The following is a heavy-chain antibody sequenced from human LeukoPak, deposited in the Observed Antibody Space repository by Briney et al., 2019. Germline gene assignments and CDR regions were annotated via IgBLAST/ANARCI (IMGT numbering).Heavy chain of an antibody. J-gene: IGHJ4*02. CDR2: IRYDGSNK. D-gene: IGHD3-16*01. CDR3: ARDWGITFGGVPFDY. CDR1: GFTFSYYG. Sequence: PGGSLRLSCAASGFTFSYYGMHWVRQAPGKGQEWVTFIRYDGSNKYYADSVKGRFTISRDNSKNTLYLQMNSLRAEDTAVYYCARDWGITFGGVPFDYWGQGTLVTVSS. V-gene: IGHV3-30*02.